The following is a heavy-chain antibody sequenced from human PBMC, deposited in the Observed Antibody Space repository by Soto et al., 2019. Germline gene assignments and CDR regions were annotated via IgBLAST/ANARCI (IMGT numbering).Heavy chain of an antibody. D-gene: IGHD5-18*01. CDR3: AKEGQRRGYSYGFSDYGMDA. J-gene: IGHJ6*02. CDR1: GFTFSSYA. Sequence: GGSLRLSSAASGFTFSSYAMSWVRQAPGKGLEWVSAISGSGGSTYYADSVKGRFTISRDNSKNTLYLQMNSLRAEDTAVYYCAKEGQRRGYSYGFSDYGMDAWGQGTTVTVSS. V-gene: IGHV3-23*01. CDR2: ISGSGGST.